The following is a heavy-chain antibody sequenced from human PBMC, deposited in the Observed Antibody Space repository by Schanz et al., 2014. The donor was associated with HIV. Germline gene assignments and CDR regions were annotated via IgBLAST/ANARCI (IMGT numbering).Heavy chain of an antibody. Sequence: QVQLVESGGGVVQPGRSLRLSCAASGFTFNSYAMHWVRQAPGKGLEWETVISNDGSNKYYTDSVKGRFTISRDNSKNTVYLQMNSLRPEDTAVYYCAKEATVVTLAFDIWGQGTMVTVSS. D-gene: IGHD4-17*01. V-gene: IGHV3-30-3*01. CDR3: AKEATVVTLAFDI. CDR2: ISNDGSNK. J-gene: IGHJ3*02. CDR1: GFTFNSYA.